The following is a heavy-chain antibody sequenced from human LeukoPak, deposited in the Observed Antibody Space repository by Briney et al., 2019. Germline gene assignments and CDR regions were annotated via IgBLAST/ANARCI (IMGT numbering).Heavy chain of an antibody. V-gene: IGHV3-23*01. CDR1: GFTFNNYA. CDR2: ISGDGVSQ. D-gene: IGHD4/OR15-4a*01. CDR3: ARDPGAFPYFFDC. J-gene: IGHJ4*02. Sequence: GGSQRLSCAASGFTFNNYALTWVRHTPGKGRECVSSISGDGVSQYYADSVRCRFTISRDNSKITLYLQMNSLRVEDTAVYFCARDPGAFPYFFDCWGQGTLVTVSS.